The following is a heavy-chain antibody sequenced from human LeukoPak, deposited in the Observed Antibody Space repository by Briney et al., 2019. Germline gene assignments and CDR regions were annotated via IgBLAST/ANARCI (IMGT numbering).Heavy chain of an antibody. Sequence: SETLTLTCTVSGGSISSYYWSWIRQPPGKGLEWIGYIYYSGNTNYNPSLQSRVTISLDTSENQFSLKLRSVTAADTAVYYCARQAPCEYCTSGLTSSSCPFDYWGHGTLVIVSS. J-gene: IGHJ4*01. CDR2: IYYSGNT. V-gene: IGHV4-59*01. D-gene: IGHD6-13*01. CDR1: GGSISSYY. CDR3: ARQAPCEYCTSGLTSSSCPFDY.